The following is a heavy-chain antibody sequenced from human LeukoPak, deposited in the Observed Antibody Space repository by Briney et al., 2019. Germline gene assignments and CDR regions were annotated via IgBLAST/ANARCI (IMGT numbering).Heavy chain of an antibody. CDR1: GFTFSNYA. V-gene: IGHV3-23*01. CDR3: AKRPYYNDFWSGIDY. D-gene: IGHD3-3*01. J-gene: IGHJ4*02. CDR2: SSGSGGST. Sequence: GGSLRLSCAASGFTFSNYAMSWVRQAPGKGLEWVSASSGSGGSTYYADSVKGRFTISRDNSKNTLYLQMNSLRAEDTAVYYCAKRPYYNDFWSGIDYWGQGTLVTVSS.